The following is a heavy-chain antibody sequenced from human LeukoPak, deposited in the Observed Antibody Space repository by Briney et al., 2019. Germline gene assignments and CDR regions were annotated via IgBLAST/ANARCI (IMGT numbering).Heavy chain of an antibody. CDR2: ISWDGGST. Sequence: GGSLRLSCAASGFTFYDYTMHWVRHAPGKGLEWVSLISWDGGSTYYADSVKGRFTISRDNSKNSLYLQMNSLRTEDTALYYCAKDIADYYDSSGYYGGFDYWGQGTLVTVSS. CDR1: GFTFYDYT. J-gene: IGHJ4*02. D-gene: IGHD3-22*01. V-gene: IGHV3-43*01. CDR3: AKDIADYYDSSGYYGGFDY.